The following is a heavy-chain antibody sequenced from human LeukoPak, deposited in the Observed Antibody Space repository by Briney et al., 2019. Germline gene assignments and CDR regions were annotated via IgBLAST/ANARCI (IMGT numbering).Heavy chain of an antibody. J-gene: IGHJ5*02. D-gene: IGHD1-26*01. CDR1: GYRFSNYW. CDR2: IYPGDSDT. CDR3: ARLREKWFDP. Sequence: GESLKISCKGSGYRFSNYWIGWVRQMPGKGLEWMGIIYPGDSDTRYSPSFQGQVTISADKSISTAYLQWSSLKASDTAMYYCARLREKWFDPWGQGTLVTVSS. V-gene: IGHV5-51*01.